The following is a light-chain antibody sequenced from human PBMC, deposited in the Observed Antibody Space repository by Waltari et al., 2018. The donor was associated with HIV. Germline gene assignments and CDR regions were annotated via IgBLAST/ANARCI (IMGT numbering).Light chain of an antibody. CDR2: WAS. J-gene: IGKJ5*01. CDR1: QSVLYSSNNKDY. V-gene: IGKV4-1*01. Sequence: DIVMTQSPDSLAVSLGERATINCKPSQSVLYSSNNKDYLAWYQQKPGQPPQLLIYWASTRESGVPDRFSGSGSGTDFTLTISSLQAEDVAVYYCQQYYSTPITFGQGTRLEIK. CDR3: QQYYSTPIT.